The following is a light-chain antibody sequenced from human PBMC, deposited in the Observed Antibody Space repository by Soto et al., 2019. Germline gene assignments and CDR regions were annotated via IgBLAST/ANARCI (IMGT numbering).Light chain of an antibody. Sequence: QSALTQPASVSGSPGQSITISCTGTSSDVGSYNIVSWYQQHPGKAPKLMIYEGSKRPSGVSNRFSGSKSGNTASLTISGLQAEDEADYYCCSYAGSAVFGGGTKVTVL. CDR1: SSDVGSYNI. CDR3: CSYAGSAV. CDR2: EGS. V-gene: IGLV2-23*01. J-gene: IGLJ2*01.